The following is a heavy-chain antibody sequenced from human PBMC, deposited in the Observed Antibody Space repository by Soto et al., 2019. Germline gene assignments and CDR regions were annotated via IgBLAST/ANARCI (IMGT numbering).Heavy chain of an antibody. V-gene: IGHV1-18*01. J-gene: IGHJ4*02. CDR1: GYTFTSYG. Sequence: ASVKVSCKASGYTFTSYGISWVRQAPGQGLEWMGWISAYNGNTDYAQKLQGRVTMTTDTSTSTAYMELRSLGSDDTAVYYCARDLPYYDFWSGYEYYFDYWGQGTLVTVSS. CDR3: ARDLPYYDFWSGYEYYFDY. D-gene: IGHD3-3*01. CDR2: ISAYNGNT.